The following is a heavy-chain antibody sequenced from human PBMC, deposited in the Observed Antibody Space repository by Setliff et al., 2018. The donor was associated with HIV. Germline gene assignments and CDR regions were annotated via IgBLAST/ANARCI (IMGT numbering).Heavy chain of an antibody. CDR1: GFTFDDYG. V-gene: IGHV3-20*04. D-gene: IGHD6-19*01. CDR3: ASLFSKEVAGDDY. Sequence: GGSLRLSCAASGFTFDDYGMAWVRQAPGKGLEWVSGINWNGAATGYADSVKGRFTISRDNTKNSLYLQMNRLRAEDTALYYCASLFSKEVAGDDYWGQGTLVTVSS. CDR2: INWNGAAT. J-gene: IGHJ4*02.